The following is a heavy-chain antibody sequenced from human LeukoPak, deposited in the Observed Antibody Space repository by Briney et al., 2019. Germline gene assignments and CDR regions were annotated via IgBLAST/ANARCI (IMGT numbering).Heavy chain of an antibody. CDR3: ARDLGSSWPYYYGMDV. Sequence: ASVKVSCKASGHTFTSYGISWVRQAPGQGLEWMGWISAYNGNTNYAQKLQGRVTMTTDTSTSTAYMELRSLRSDDTAVYYCARDLGSSWPYYYGMDVWGQGTTVTVSS. CDR1: GHTFTSYG. V-gene: IGHV1-18*01. CDR2: ISAYNGNT. J-gene: IGHJ6*02. D-gene: IGHD6-13*01.